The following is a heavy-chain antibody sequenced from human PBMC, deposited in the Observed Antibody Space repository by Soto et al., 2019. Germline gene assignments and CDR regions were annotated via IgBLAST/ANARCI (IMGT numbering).Heavy chain of an antibody. CDR2: IYYSGST. D-gene: IGHD4-17*01. CDR3: ARRRRDYGEVDWFDP. CDR1: GGSISSSSYY. V-gene: IGHV4-39*01. J-gene: IGHJ5*02. Sequence: SETLSLTCTVSGGSISSSSYYWGWIRQPPGKGLEWIGSIYYSGSTYYNPSLKSRVTISVDTSKNQFSLKLSSVTAADTAVYYCARRRRDYGEVDWFDPWGQGTLVTVSS.